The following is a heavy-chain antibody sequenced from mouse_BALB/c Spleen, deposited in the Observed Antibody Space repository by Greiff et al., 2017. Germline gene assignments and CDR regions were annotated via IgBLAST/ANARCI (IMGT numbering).Heavy chain of an antibody. CDR2: INPSNGGT. J-gene: IGHJ3*01. CDR3: TSTYGNSAWFAY. V-gene: IGHV1S81*02. D-gene: IGHD2-10*02. CDR1: GYTFTSYY. Sequence: VQLQQSGAELVKPGASVKLSCKASGYTFTSYYMYWVKQRPGQGLGWIGEINPSNGGTNFNEKFKSKATLTVDKSSSTAYMQLSSLTSEDSAVYYCTSTYGNSAWFAYWGQGTLVTVSA.